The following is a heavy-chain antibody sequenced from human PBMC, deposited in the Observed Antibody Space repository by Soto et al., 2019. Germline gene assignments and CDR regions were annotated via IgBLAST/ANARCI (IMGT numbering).Heavy chain of an antibody. J-gene: IGHJ5*02. CDR1: GYSFTDYY. V-gene: IGHV1-2*02. CDR2: INTKTGGT. CDR3: ARVGPTGWFDP. Sequence: QVHLVQSGAEMKKPGASVKVSCKASGYSFTDYYMHWVRQAPGQGLEWMGWINTKTGGTNYAQRVQGRVTMTGDTSINTAYMELSRLRSDDTAVYYCARVGPTGWFDPWGQGTVVTVSS.